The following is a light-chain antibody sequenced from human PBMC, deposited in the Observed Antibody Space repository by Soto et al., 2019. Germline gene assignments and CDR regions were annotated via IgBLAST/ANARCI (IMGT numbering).Light chain of an antibody. V-gene: IGKV3-15*01. CDR1: QGIGDT. CDR2: DTS. CDR3: QQYGSSSLT. J-gene: IGKJ5*01. Sequence: EIEMTQSPSTLSVSPGEAATLSCRASQGIGDTLAWYQQKPGQTPRLLIYDTSIRATGVPARFSGSRSGAEFTLTISSLQSEDFAVYYCQQYGSSSLTFGQGTRLEIK.